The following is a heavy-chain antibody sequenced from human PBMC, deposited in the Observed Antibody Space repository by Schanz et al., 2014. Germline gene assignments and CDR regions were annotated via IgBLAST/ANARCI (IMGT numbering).Heavy chain of an antibody. J-gene: IGHJ4*02. Sequence: QVQLVQSGPEVKKPGASVRVSCQASGYTFTGHHMHWVRQAPGQGLEWMGWINPNSGDRNYAQKFQGRVTLTSDTSISTAFMELSGLTSDDTATYFCARARYTGYDCSGYWGQGTLLIVSS. V-gene: IGHV1-2*02. CDR2: INPNSGDR. CDR1: GYTFTGHH. CDR3: ARARYTGYDCSGY. D-gene: IGHD5-12*01.